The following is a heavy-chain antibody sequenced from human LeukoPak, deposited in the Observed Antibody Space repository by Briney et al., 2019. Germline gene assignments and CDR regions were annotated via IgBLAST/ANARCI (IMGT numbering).Heavy chain of an antibody. Sequence: GGSLRLSCAASGFTFSSYAVSWVRQAPGRGLEWVSAISGSGGGTYYADSVKGRFTVSRDNSKNTVYLQMNSLSTEDTAVYYCAKTTTGYSSGRYPGWPVDYWGQGTLVTVSS. CDR3: AKTTTGYSSGRYPGWPVDY. V-gene: IGHV3-23*01. D-gene: IGHD6-19*01. CDR2: ISGSGGGT. CDR1: GFTFSSYA. J-gene: IGHJ4*02.